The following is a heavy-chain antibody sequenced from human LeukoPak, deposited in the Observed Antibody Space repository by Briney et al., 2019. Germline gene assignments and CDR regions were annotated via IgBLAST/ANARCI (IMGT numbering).Heavy chain of an antibody. CDR2: IYTSGST. V-gene: IGHV4-61*02. Sequence: NPSETLSLTCTVSGGSISSSSYYWAWIRQPAGKGLEWIGRIYTSGSTNYNPSLKSRVTISVDTSKNQFSLKLSSVTAADTAVYYYAREQWFGDYELSVFDYWGQGTLVTVSS. D-gene: IGHD3-10*01. CDR3: AREQWFGDYELSVFDY. J-gene: IGHJ4*02. CDR1: GGSISSSSYY.